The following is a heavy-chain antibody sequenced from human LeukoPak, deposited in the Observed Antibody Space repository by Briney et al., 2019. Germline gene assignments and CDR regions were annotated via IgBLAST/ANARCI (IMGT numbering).Heavy chain of an antibody. CDR1: GGSISNYY. D-gene: IGHD4-17*01. J-gene: IGHJ6*02. Sequence: SETLSLTCTVSGGSISNYYWSWLRQPPGKGLEWSGYIYFSGTTNINPSLNSRVTISVDMSKNQFSLKLSSVTAADTAVYYCAREDPQTTVPEGLDVWGQGTTVTVSS. CDR2: IYFSGTT. V-gene: IGHV4-59*01. CDR3: AREDPQTTVPEGLDV.